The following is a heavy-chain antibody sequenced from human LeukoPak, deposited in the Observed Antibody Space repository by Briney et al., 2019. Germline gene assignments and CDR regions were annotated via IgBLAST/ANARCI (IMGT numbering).Heavy chain of an antibody. D-gene: IGHD2-21*01. CDR1: GFTFSSYG. J-gene: IGHJ4*02. CDR3: AKAPVTTCSGAYCYPFDY. CDR2: IRYNGSNK. V-gene: IGHV3-30*02. Sequence: GGSLRLSCAASGFTFSSYGMHWVRQAPGKGLEWVAFIRYNGSNKYYADSVKGRFTISRDNSKNTLYLQMNSLRAEDTAVYYCAKAPVTTCSGAYCYPFDYWGQGTLVTVSS.